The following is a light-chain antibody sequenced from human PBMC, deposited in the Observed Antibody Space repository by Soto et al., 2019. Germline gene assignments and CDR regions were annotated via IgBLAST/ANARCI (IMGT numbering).Light chain of an antibody. CDR2: DAS. Sequence: EIVLTQSPATLSLSPGERATLSCRASQSVSSYLAWYQQKPGQAPRLLIYDASTRATGIPARFSGSGCGTDFTLTISSLEPEDFAVYYCQQRSNWLWTFGQGTKVEIK. J-gene: IGKJ1*01. V-gene: IGKV3-11*01. CDR3: QQRSNWLWT. CDR1: QSVSSY.